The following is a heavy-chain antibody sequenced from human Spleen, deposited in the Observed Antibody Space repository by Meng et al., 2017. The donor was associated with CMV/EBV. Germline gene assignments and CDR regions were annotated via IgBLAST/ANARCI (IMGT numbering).Heavy chain of an antibody. V-gene: IGHV3-7*01. Sequence: GGSLRLSCATSGFSFTNSWMSWVRQAPGKGLEWVANIQADGSHRYYLDSVEGRFTISRDNAKNSLYLQIYSLRAEDTAVYYCARGTVVSPGGYYFYGLDVWGPGTTVTVSS. CDR3: ARGTVVSPGGYYFYGLDV. J-gene: IGHJ6*02. CDR2: IQADGSHR. CDR1: GFSFTNSW. D-gene: IGHD4-23*01.